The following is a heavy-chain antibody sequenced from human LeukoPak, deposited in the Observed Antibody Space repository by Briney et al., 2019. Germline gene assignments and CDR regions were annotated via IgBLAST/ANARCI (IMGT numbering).Heavy chain of an antibody. Sequence: GESLKISCKGSGYSFTSYWVGWVRQMPGKGLEWMGIIYPGDSDTRYSPSFQGQVTISADKSISTAYLQWSSLKASDTAMYYCAISTYYYDSSGYIENFDYWGQGTLVTVSS. CDR2: IYPGDSDT. V-gene: IGHV5-51*01. CDR1: GYSFTSYW. CDR3: AISTYYYDSSGYIENFDY. J-gene: IGHJ4*02. D-gene: IGHD3-22*01.